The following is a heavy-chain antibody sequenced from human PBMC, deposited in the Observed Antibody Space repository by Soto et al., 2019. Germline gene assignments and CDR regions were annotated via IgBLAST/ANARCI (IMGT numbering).Heavy chain of an antibody. CDR1: VDSMDNADYF. CDR2: ISYSGST. CDR3: ARDRAHFYESSGRLDL. V-gene: IGHV4-30-4*01. D-gene: IGHD3-22*01. J-gene: IGHJ4*02. Sequence: PSETLSLTCSVSVDSMDNADYFWTWILQPPGKGLQWLGYISYSGSTFYNPSLKTRLTMSVDTSKKQFSVRLRSVTAADTAVYYCARDRAHFYESSGRLDLWGQGMLVTVSS.